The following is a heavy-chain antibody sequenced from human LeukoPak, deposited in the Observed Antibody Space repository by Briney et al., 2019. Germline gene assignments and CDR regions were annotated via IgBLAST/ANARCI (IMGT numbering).Heavy chain of an antibody. V-gene: IGHV4-38-2*02. CDR2: IYHSGSA. CDR3: ARDPRWLTPDCTSTSCYENYFDP. CDR1: GYSISSGYQ. D-gene: IGHD2-2*01. J-gene: IGHJ5*02. Sequence: SETLSLTCGVSGYSISSGYQWAWIRQSPGKGLEWIGSIYHSGSAHYNPSLKSRVTISVETSKNQFSLSMYSVTAADTAVYYCARDPRWLTPDCTSTSCYENYFDPWGQGTLVTVSS.